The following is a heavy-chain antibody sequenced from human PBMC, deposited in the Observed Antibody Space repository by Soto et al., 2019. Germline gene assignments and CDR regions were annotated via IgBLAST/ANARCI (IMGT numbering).Heavy chain of an antibody. J-gene: IGHJ6*02. CDR3: AKASGVGDISYYYGMDV. CDR2: ISGSGGST. CDR1: GFTFSSYA. D-gene: IGHD5-12*01. V-gene: IGHV3-23*01. Sequence: GGSLRLSCAASGFTFSSYAMSWVRQAPGKGLEWVSAISGSGGSTYYADSVKGRFTISRDNSKNTLYLQMNSLRAEDTAVYYCAKASGVGDISYYYGMDVWGQGTTVTVSS.